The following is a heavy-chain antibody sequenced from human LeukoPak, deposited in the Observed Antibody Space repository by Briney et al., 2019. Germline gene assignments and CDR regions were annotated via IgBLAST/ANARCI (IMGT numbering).Heavy chain of an antibody. Sequence: QSGGSLRLSCAASGFTFSSYWMSWVRQAPGKGLEWVANIKQDGSEKYYVDSVKGRFTISRDNAKNSLYLQMNSLRAEDTAVYYCARKSRDIEVVPAASFDYWGQGTLVTVSS. D-gene: IGHD2-2*01. CDR3: ARKSRDIEVVPAASFDY. CDR1: GFTFSSYW. CDR2: IKQDGSEK. J-gene: IGHJ4*02. V-gene: IGHV3-7*01.